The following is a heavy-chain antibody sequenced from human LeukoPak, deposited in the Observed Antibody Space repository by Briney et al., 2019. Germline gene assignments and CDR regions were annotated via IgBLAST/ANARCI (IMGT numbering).Heavy chain of an antibody. Sequence: GGSLRLSCAASGFTFSDYYMSWVRQAPGKGLEWVSVIYTGGSTYYADSVKGRFTISRDNSKNTLYLQMSSLRAEDTAVYYCARFSSGSFDYWGQGTLVTVSS. CDR2: IYTGGST. CDR1: GFTFSDYY. J-gene: IGHJ4*02. D-gene: IGHD1-26*01. CDR3: ARFSSGSFDY. V-gene: IGHV3-53*01.